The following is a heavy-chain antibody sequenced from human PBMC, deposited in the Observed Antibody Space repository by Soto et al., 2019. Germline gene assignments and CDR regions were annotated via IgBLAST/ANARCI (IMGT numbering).Heavy chain of an antibody. CDR2: INHSGST. CDR3: ASRTPRYGYYLTY. V-gene: IGHV4-34*01. J-gene: IGHJ4*02. Sequence: SETLSLTCAVYGGSFSGYYWSWIRQPPGKGLEWIGEINHSGSTNYNPSLKSRVTISVDTSKNQFSLKLSSVTAADTAVYYCASRTPRYGYYLTYWGQGTLVTVSS. D-gene: IGHD5-18*01. CDR1: GGSFSGYY.